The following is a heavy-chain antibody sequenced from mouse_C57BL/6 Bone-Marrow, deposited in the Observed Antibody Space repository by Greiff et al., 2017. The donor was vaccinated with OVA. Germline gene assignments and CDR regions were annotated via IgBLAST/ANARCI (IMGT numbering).Heavy chain of an antibody. CDR1: GYTFTDYY. CDR3: ARWRGLRSLVV. J-gene: IGHJ1*03. CDR2: INPYNGGT. V-gene: IGHV1-19*01. Sequence: VQLQQSGPVLVKPGASVKMSCKASGYTFTDYYMNWVKQSHGKSLEWIGVINPYNGGTSYNQKFKGKATLTVDKSSSTAYMELNSLTSEDSAVYYCARWRGLRSLVVWGTGTTVTVSS. D-gene: IGHD1-1*01.